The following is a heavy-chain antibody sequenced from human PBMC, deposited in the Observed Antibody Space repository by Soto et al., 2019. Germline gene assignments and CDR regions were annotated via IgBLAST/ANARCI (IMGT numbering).Heavy chain of an antibody. J-gene: IGHJ4*02. D-gene: IGHD2-2*01. CDR2: VNTDGSAT. CDR3: VRAPGAFSSSCSHNFDS. Sequence: GGSLRLSCEASGFTFGRYVMHWVRQVPGKGLAWVSRVNTDGSATIYAHSVKGRFIISRDNVRNTVYLDMNSLRAEDSAVYFCVRAPGAFSSSCSHNFDSWGQGTPVTVYS. V-gene: IGHV3-74*01. CDR1: GFTFGRYV.